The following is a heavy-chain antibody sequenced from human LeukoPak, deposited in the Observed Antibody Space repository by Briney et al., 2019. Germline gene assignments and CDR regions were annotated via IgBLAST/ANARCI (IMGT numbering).Heavy chain of an antibody. D-gene: IGHD4-17*01. V-gene: IGHV4-59*01. CDR2: IYYSGST. CDR1: GGSISSYY. CDR3: ARASPDDYGDYESY. Sequence: PSETLSLTCTVSGGSISSYYWSWIRQPPGKGLEWIGYIYYSGSTNYNPSLKSRVTISVDTSKNQFSLKLSSVTAADTAVYYCARASPDDYGDYESYWGQGTLVTVSS. J-gene: IGHJ4*02.